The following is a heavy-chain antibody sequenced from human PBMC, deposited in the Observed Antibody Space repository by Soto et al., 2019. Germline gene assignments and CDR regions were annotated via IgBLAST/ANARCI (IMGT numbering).Heavy chain of an antibody. Sequence: QVQLVESGGGVVQPGRSLRLSCAASGFTFSRYAIHWVRQASGKGLEWVAVVSYDGSDKFYADSVKGRFTISRDNSGNTLYLQMNSLKPEDTAVYYCARDFGDYESYYYGMDVWGQGTTVTVSS. V-gene: IGHV3-30*01. CDR3: ARDFGDYESYYYGMDV. CDR1: GFTFSRYA. CDR2: VSYDGSDK. D-gene: IGHD4-17*01. J-gene: IGHJ6*02.